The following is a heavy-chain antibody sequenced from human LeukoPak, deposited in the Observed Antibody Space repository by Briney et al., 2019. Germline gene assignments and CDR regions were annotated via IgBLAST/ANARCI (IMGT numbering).Heavy chain of an antibody. J-gene: IGHJ4*02. Sequence: SETLSLTCTVSGGSITSYYWSWIRQPPGKGLEWIGYIYYSGSTYYNPSLKSRVTISVDTSKNQFSLKLSSVTAADTAVYYCAGYSSGWSRGSWGQGTLVTVSS. D-gene: IGHD6-19*01. CDR1: GGSITSYY. CDR2: IYYSGST. CDR3: AGYSSGWSRGS. V-gene: IGHV4-59*12.